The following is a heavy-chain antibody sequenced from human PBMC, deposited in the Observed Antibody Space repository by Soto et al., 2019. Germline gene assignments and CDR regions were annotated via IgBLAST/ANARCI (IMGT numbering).Heavy chain of an antibody. V-gene: IGHV1-69*12. J-gene: IGHJ6*02. CDR3: ARGDATKIVVTTYYAMDV. D-gene: IGHD4-17*01. CDR1: GGSLSNYG. Sequence: QVQLVQCGAEVKKPGSSVKVSCKASGGSLSNYGISWVRQAPGQGLEWMGGIIPVFGTANYAQKFQGRVTITADESTNIVYMDVTSLRSEDTAVYYCARGDATKIVVTTYYAMDVRGQGTTVTVSS. CDR2: IIPVFGTA.